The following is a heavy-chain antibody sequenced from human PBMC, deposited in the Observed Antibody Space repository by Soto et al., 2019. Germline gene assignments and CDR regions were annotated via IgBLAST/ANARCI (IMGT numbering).Heavy chain of an antibody. D-gene: IGHD3-22*01. J-gene: IGHJ3*02. CDR3: ARVFFRLFAFDI. V-gene: IGHV1-18*01. CDR2: ISAYNGNT. Sequence: QVQLVQSGGEVKKPGASVKVSCKASGYTFTTYGISWVRQAPGQGLEWMGWISAYNGNTSYAQKLQGGVTMTTDTSTSTAYMELRSLRSDDTAVYYCARVFFRLFAFDIWGQGTMVTVSS. CDR1: GYTFTTYG.